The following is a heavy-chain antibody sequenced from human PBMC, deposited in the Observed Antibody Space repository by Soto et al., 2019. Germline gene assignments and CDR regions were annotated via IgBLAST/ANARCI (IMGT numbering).Heavy chain of an antibody. V-gene: IGHV4-59*08. J-gene: IGHJ4*02. CDR2: VYSSGST. Sequence: QVQLQESGPGLVKPSETLSLTCTVSGGSISGHCWSWIRQPPGKGLEWSGYVYSSGSTSYNPSLKSRVTISVDTSKNQFSLKWTSVTAADTAVYYCARPILTNYRYTFAYWGQGTLVAVSS. D-gene: IGHD3-9*01. CDR3: ARPILTNYRYTFAY. CDR1: GGSISGHC.